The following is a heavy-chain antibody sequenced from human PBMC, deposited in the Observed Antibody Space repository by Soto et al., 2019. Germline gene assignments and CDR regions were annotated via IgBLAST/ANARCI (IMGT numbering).Heavy chain of an antibody. CDR3: VTSLHTTGYFIY. J-gene: IGHJ4*02. V-gene: IGHV1-69*01. D-gene: IGHD3-9*01. CDR1: GGTFSNNA. Sequence: QVQLVQSGAEVKKPGSSVRVSCKASGGTFSNNAISWVRQAPGQGLEWMGGIIPIFGPANYAHKFQGRVTLTADQSTSTVYMELSSLRSDDTTVYYCVTSLHTTGYFIYWCQGTQVTVSS. CDR2: IIPIFGPA.